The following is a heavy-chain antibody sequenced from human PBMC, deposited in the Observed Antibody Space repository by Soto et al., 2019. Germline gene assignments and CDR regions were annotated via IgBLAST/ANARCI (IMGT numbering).Heavy chain of an antibody. CDR2: ISGSGGST. D-gene: IGHD6-13*01. J-gene: IGHJ5*02. CDR3: AKDRSIAAAGKNWLDP. V-gene: IGHV3-23*01. CDR1: GFTFSSYA. Sequence: HPGGSLRLSCAASGFTFSSYAISWVRQAPGKGLEWVSAISGSGGSTYYADSVKGRFTISRDNSKNTLYLQMNSLRAEDTAVYYCAKDRSIAAAGKNWLDPWGQGTLVTVSS.